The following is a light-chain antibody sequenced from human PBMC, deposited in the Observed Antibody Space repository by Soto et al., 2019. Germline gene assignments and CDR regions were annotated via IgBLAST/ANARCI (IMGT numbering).Light chain of an antibody. CDR1: QDIGND. CDR2: GAS. J-gene: IGKJ5*01. CDR3: QQLNSYPRIT. V-gene: IGKV1-17*01. Sequence: IQMTQSPSSLSVSVTDRVTITCRASQDIGNDLGWYQQRPGEAPELLLYGASTLQSGVPSRFSGSGSGTDFTLTISSLQPEDFATYYCQQLNSYPRITFGQGTRLEIK.